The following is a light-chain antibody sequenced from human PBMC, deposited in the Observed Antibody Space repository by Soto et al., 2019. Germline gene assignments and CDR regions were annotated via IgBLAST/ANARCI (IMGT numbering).Light chain of an antibody. V-gene: IGKV3-15*01. CDR2: NPS. J-gene: IGKJ4*02. CDR3: QHYDNWPLT. Sequence: EIVMTQSPATLSVSPGERATLSCRASQSVSSNLAWYQQKPGQAPKLLIYNPSTRATGIPARFSGSGSGTEFTLTISSLQSEDFALYDCQHYDNWPLTFGGGTKVDSK. CDR1: QSVSSN.